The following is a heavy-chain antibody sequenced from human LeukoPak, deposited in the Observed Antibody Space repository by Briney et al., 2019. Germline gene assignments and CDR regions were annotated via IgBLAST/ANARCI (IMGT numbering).Heavy chain of an antibody. Sequence: PGGSLRLSCAASGFTFSSYAMHWVRQAPGKGLEWVAVISYDGSNKYYADSVRGRFTISRDNAKNSLYLQMNSLRAEDTAVYYCARDIVGATGDAFDIWGQGTMVTVSS. D-gene: IGHD1-26*01. J-gene: IGHJ3*02. V-gene: IGHV3-30-3*01. CDR1: GFTFSSYA. CDR3: ARDIVGATGDAFDI. CDR2: ISYDGSNK.